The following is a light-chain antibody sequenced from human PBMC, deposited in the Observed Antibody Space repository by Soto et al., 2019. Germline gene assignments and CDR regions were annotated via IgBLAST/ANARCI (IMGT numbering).Light chain of an antibody. Sequence: EIVMTQSPATLSVSPGERATLSCRASQSVSSNLAWYQQKPGQAPRLLIYGASTRATGIPARFSGSGSGTEFTLTISALQSEDFAVYYCQQYNNSPRTFGHGTKVDIK. CDR3: QQYNNSPRT. J-gene: IGKJ1*01. CDR2: GAS. V-gene: IGKV3-15*01. CDR1: QSVSSN.